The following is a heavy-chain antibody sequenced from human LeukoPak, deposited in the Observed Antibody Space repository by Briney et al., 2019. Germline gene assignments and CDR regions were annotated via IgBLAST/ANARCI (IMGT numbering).Heavy chain of an antibody. Sequence: GGSLRLSCAASGFTFSSSWMSWVRQAPGKGLEWVANIKEDGSEKYYVDSVKGRFTISRDNAKNSLYLQMNSLRAEDTAVYYCASLSGLRDAFDIWGQGTMVTVSS. V-gene: IGHV3-7*01. CDR2: IKEDGSEK. CDR3: ASLSGLRDAFDI. D-gene: IGHD4-17*01. CDR1: GFTFSSSW. J-gene: IGHJ3*02.